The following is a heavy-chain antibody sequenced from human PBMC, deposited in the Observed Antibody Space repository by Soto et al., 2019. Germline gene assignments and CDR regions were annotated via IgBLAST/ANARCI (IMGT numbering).Heavy chain of an antibody. J-gene: IGHJ6*02. D-gene: IGHD2-15*01. CDR1: GFTFRSYG. V-gene: IGHV3-30*18. CDR2: ISNDGSNK. CDR3: GKDTLDCSGGDCPLYYYYGMDV. Sequence: QVQLVESGGGVVQPGTSLRLSCAASGFTFRSYGMHWVRQAPSKGLEWLAVISNDGSNKYLADSVKGRLALSRDNSRNTLYLQINSLRVEDTAVYYCGKDTLDCSGGDCPLYYYYGMDVWGQGTTVTVSS.